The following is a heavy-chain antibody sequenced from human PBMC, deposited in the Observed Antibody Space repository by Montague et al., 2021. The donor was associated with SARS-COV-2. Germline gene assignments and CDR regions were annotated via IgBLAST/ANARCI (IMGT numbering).Heavy chain of an antibody. V-gene: IGHV2-5*02. Sequence: PALVKPTQTLTLTCTFSGFSLSTSGVGVGWIRQPPGKALEWLALIYWDDDKRYSPSLKSRLTITKDTSKNQVVLTMTNMDPVDTATYYCARRITIYAFDIWGQGTTVTVSS. CDR2: IYWDDDK. CDR1: GFSLSTSGVG. CDR3: ARRITIYAFDI. J-gene: IGHJ3*02. D-gene: IGHD3-3*01.